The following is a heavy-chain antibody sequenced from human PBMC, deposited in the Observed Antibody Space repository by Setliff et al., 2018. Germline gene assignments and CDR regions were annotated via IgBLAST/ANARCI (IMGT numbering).Heavy chain of an antibody. CDR3: ASYRQDVNY. Sequence: SETLSLTCTVSGGSISSGSYYWSWIRQPAGKGLDWIGHIYTSGSTNYNPSLKSRVTISVDTSKNQFSLKLSSVTAADTAVYYCASYRQDVNYWGQGTLVTVSS. D-gene: IGHD4-4*01. J-gene: IGHJ4*02. V-gene: IGHV4-61*09. CDR1: GGSISSGSYY. CDR2: IYTSGST.